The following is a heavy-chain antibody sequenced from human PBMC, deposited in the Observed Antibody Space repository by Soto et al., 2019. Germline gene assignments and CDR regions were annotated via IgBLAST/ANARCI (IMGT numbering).Heavy chain of an antibody. CDR3: ARLEGLATISYYFDF. D-gene: IGHD3-9*01. J-gene: IGHJ4*02. Sequence: QLQLQESGPGLVKPSETLSLTCSVSGDSINSDKYYWGWIRQPPGKGLEWIGSIYYRVNTYYNPSLQTRVTIPLDKSKSQFSLKLNSVTAADSAVYFCARLEGLATISYYFDFWGQGALVTVSS. CDR1: GDSINSDKYY. CDR2: IYYRVNT. V-gene: IGHV4-39*01.